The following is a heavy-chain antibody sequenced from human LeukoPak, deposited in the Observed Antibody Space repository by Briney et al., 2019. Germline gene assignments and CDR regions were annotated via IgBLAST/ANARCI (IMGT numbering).Heavy chain of an antibody. CDR3: ARDRRWESSNWKEIDY. Sequence: GASVKVSCKASGYTFTSYGISWVRQAPGQGLEWMGWISAYNGNTNYAQKLQGRVTMTTDISTSTAYMELRSPRSDDTAVYYCARDRRWESSNWKEIDYWGQGTLVTVSS. CDR1: GYTFTSYG. CDR2: ISAYNGNT. D-gene: IGHD6-13*01. V-gene: IGHV1-18*01. J-gene: IGHJ4*02.